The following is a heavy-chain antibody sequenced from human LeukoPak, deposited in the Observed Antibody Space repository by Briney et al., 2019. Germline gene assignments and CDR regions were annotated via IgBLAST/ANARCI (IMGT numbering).Heavy chain of an antibody. CDR1: GFTFSSYA. Sequence: PGGSLRLSCAASGFTFSSYAMSWVRQAPGKGLEWVANINQDGSEKYDVDSVKGRFTISRDNAKNSLYLQMNSPRAEDTAVYYCARDSPPLRDFDWLFHFDYWGQGTLVTVSS. J-gene: IGHJ4*02. V-gene: IGHV3-7*01. CDR2: INQDGSEK. CDR3: ARDSPPLRDFDWLFHFDY. D-gene: IGHD3-9*01.